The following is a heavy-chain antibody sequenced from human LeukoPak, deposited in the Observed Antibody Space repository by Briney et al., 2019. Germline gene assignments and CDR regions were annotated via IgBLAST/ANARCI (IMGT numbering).Heavy chain of an antibody. CDR1: GFTFDDYA. Sequence: GGSLRLSCAASGFTFDDYAMHWVRHAPGKGLEWVSGISWNSGSIGYADSVKGRFTISRDNAKNSLYLQMNSLRAEDTALYYCAKDIRYGYYYYGMDVWGQGTTVTVSS. CDR2: ISWNSGSI. J-gene: IGHJ6*02. D-gene: IGHD3-9*01. V-gene: IGHV3-9*01. CDR3: AKDIRYGYYYYGMDV.